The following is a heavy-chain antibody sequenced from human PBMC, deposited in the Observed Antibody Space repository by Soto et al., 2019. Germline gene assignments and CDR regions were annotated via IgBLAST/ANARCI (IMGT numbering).Heavy chain of an antibody. J-gene: IGHJ4*02. CDR2: IYSGGST. V-gene: IGHV3-53*01. CDR1: GFTVSSNY. Sequence: GSLRLSCAASGFTVSSNYMSWVRQAPGKGLEWVSVIYSGGSTYYADSVKGRFTISRDNSKNTLYLQMNSLRAEDTTVYYCARGDRGYSYGYYFDYWGQGTLVTVSS. D-gene: IGHD5-18*01. CDR3: ARGDRGYSYGYYFDY.